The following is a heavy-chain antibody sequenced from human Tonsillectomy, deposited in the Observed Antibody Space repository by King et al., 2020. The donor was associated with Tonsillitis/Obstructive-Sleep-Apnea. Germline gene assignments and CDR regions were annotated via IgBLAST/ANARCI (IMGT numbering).Heavy chain of an antibody. CDR1: GYTFTNYG. V-gene: IGHV1-18*01. CDR3: ARDSMSHYYDSSAYYTFDY. CDR2: ISAYNGNT. D-gene: IGHD3-22*01. Sequence: QLVQSGAEVKKPGASVKVSCKASGYTFTNYGISWVRQAPGQGLEWMGWISAYNGNTNSAQKLQGRFTMTTETSTRTAFMELRSLRSDDTDVYYCARDSMSHYYDSSAYYTFDYWGQGTLVTVPS. J-gene: IGHJ4*02.